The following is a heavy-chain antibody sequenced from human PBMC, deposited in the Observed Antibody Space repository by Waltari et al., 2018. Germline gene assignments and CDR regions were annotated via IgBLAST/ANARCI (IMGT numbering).Heavy chain of an antibody. J-gene: IGHJ6*02. CDR3: AKSRSEFGVIHPGNGMDV. D-gene: IGHD3-3*01. V-gene: IGHV1-24*01. Sequence: QVQLVQSGAEVKKPGASVKVSCKVPGYTVTELTLHLVRQAPGKGLEWMGGFDPEEDERIYAQKFQGRVSMTEDTSTDTAYMELSSLRSEDTAVYYCAKSRSEFGVIHPGNGMDVWGQGTTVTVSS. CDR1: GYTVTELT. CDR2: FDPEEDER.